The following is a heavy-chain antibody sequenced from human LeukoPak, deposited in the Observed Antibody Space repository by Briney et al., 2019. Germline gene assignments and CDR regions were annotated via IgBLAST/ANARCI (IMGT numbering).Heavy chain of an antibody. CDR1: GGSISSGGYY. J-gene: IGHJ4*02. CDR3: ARGDGDVDTAMVRFDY. D-gene: IGHD5-18*01. V-gene: IGHV4-31*03. CDR2: IYYSGST. Sequence: SETLSLTCTVSGGSISSGGYYWSWIRQHPGKGLEWIGYIYYSGSTYYNPSLKSRVTISVDTSKNQFSLKLSSLTAADTAVYYCARGDGDVDTAMVRFDYWGQGTLVTVSS.